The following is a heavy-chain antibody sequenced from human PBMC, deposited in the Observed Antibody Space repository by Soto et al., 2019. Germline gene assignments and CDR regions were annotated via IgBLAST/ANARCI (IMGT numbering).Heavy chain of an antibody. CDR3: ARVVVAATNNWFDP. J-gene: IGHJ5*02. D-gene: IGHD2-15*01. Sequence: ASVKVSCTASGYTFTSYGISWVRQAPGQGLEWMGWISAYNGNTNYAQKLQGRVTMTTDTSTSTAYMELRSLTSDDTAVYYCARVVVAATNNWFDPWGQGTLVTVSS. V-gene: IGHV1-18*01. CDR2: ISAYNGNT. CDR1: GYTFTSYG.